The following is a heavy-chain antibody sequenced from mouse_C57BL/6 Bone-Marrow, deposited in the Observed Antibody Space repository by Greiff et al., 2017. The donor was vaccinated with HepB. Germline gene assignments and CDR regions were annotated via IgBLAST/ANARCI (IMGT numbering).Heavy chain of an antibody. CDR1: GFNIKDDY. J-gene: IGHJ2*01. Sequence: EVQLQQSGAELVRPGASVKLSCTASGFNIKDDYMHWVKQRPEQGLEWIGWIDPENGDTEYASKFQGKATITADTSSNTAYLQLSSLTSEDTAVYYCTGETTFFDYLVRGTTLTVSS. D-gene: IGHD2-12*01. V-gene: IGHV14-4*01. CDR3: TGETTFFDY. CDR2: IDPENGDT.